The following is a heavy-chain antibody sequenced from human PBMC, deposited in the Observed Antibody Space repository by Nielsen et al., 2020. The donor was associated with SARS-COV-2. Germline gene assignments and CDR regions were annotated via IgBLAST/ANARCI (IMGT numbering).Heavy chain of an antibody. V-gene: IGHV3-30-3*01. Sequence: GESLKISCAASGFTFSSYAMHWVRQAPGKGLEWVAVISYDGSNKYYADSVKGRFTISRDNSKNTLYLQMNSLRAEDTAVYYCARGGGGSYFFVDYWGQGTLVTVSS. CDR1: GFTFSSYA. CDR2: ISYDGSNK. J-gene: IGHJ4*02. CDR3: ARGGGGSYFFVDY. D-gene: IGHD1-26*01.